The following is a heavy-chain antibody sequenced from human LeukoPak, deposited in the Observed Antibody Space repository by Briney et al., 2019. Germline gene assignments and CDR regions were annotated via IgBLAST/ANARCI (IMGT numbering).Heavy chain of an antibody. D-gene: IGHD6-13*01. CDR1: GGSISSSSYC. CDR3: ARTRVYSGFDY. V-gene: IGHV4-39*01. CDR2: IYYSGST. J-gene: IGHJ4*02. Sequence: SETLSLTCTVSGGSISSSSYCWGWIRQPPGKGLEWIGSIYYSGSTYYNPSLKSRVTISVDTSKNQFSLKLSSVTAADTAVYYCARTRVYSGFDYWGQGTLVTVSS.